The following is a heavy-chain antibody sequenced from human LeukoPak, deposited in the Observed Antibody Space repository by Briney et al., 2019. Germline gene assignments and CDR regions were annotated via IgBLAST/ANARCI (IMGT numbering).Heavy chain of an antibody. CDR3: TTFYTKLTDY. CDR2: INQDGSEK. D-gene: IGHD2/OR15-2a*01. Sequence: GGCLRLSCAASGLIFNTYWISWVRQAPGKGLEWLATINQDGSEKYYVDSVKGRFTISRDNAKNSLFLQMNSLRAEDTAVYYCTTFYTKLTDYWGQGTLVTVSS. CDR1: GLIFNTYW. J-gene: IGHJ4*02. V-gene: IGHV3-7*05.